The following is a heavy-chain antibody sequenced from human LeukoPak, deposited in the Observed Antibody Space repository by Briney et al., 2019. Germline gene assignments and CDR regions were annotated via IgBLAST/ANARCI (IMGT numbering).Heavy chain of an antibody. CDR3: ARDLFVVVVAATVGWFDP. D-gene: IGHD2-15*01. CDR2: VSAYNGNI. J-gene: IGHJ5*02. CDR1: GYTFTSYG. V-gene: IGHV1-18*01. Sequence: GASVKVSCKASGYTFTSYGISWVRQAPGQGLEWMGWVSAYNGNINYAQKLQGRVTMTTDTSTSTAYMELRSLRSDDTAVYYCARDLFVVVVAATVGWFDPWGQGTLVTVSS.